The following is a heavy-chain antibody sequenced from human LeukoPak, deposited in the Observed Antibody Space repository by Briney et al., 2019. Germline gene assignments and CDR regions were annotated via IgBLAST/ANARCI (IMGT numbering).Heavy chain of an antibody. V-gene: IGHV3-23*01. J-gene: IGHJ4*02. CDR2: ISGSGTST. D-gene: IGHD1-26*01. Sequence: PGGSLRLSCAASGFTFSNYWMHWVRQAPGKGLEWVSGISGSGTSTYYADSVEGRFTISRDNSKNTLYLHMNSLRAEDTAVYYCAKRGAEVGVSVAPGDYWGQGTLVTVSS. CDR1: GFTFSNYW. CDR3: AKRGAEVGVSVAPGDY.